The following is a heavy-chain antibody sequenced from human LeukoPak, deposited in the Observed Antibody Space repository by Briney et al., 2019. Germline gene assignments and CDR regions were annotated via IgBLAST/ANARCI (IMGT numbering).Heavy chain of an antibody. CDR3: AGGGGIAAAGTFDY. CDR1: GGSISRHY. CDR2: INYSGST. V-gene: IGHV4-59*11. D-gene: IGHD6-13*01. J-gene: IGHJ4*02. Sequence: PSETLSLTCTVSGGSISRHYWSWIRQPPGKALEWIGYINYSGSTNYNPSLKSRVTISVDTSKNQLSLKLSSVTAADTAVYYCAGGGGIAAAGTFDYWGQGTLVTVSS.